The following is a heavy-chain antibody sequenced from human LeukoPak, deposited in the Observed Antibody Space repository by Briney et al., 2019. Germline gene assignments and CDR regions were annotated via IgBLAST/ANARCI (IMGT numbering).Heavy chain of an antibody. CDR3: AREDYYDSSGYYP. J-gene: IGHJ5*02. V-gene: IGHV4-39*02. Sequence: SETLSLTCTVSGGSISSSSYYWGWIRQPPGKGVEWIGSIYYSGSTYYNPSLKSRVTISVDTSKNQFSLKLSSVTAADTAVYYCAREDYYDSSGYYPWGQGTLVTVSS. CDR2: IYYSGST. CDR1: GGSISSSSYY. D-gene: IGHD3-22*01.